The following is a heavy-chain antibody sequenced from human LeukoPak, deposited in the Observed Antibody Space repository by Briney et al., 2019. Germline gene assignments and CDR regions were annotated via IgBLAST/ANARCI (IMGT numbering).Heavy chain of an antibody. CDR1: GYTLTGHY. J-gene: IGHJ5*02. CDR2: INPNSGGT. D-gene: IGHD1-7*01. Sequence: ASVKVSCKASGYTLTGHYLHWVRQAPGQGPEWMGWINPNSGGTNYAQKFQGRVTMTRDTSITTAYMELSRLRSDDTAVYSCARDAVTGTTTNWFDPWGQGTLVTVSS. V-gene: IGHV1-2*02. CDR3: ARDAVTGTTTNWFDP.